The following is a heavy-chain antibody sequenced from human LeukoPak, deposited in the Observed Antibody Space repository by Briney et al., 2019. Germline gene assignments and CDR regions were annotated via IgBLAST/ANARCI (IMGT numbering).Heavy chain of an antibody. Sequence: PGGSLRLSCAASGFTVSSNYMSWVRQAPGKGLEWVSVIYSGGSTYYADSVKGRFTISRDNSKNTLYLQMNSLRAEDTAVYYCARDAYCGGDCLNDAFDIWGQGTMVTVSS. V-gene: IGHV3-66*01. J-gene: IGHJ3*02. CDR1: GFTVSSNY. CDR2: IYSGGST. D-gene: IGHD2-21*02. CDR3: ARDAYCGGDCLNDAFDI.